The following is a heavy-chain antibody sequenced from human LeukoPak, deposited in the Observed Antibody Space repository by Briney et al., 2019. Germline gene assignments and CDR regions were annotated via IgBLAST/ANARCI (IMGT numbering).Heavy chain of an antibody. Sequence: GGSLRLSCAASGFTFSSYAMHWVRQAPGKGLEYVSAISSNGGSTYYANSVKGRFTISRDNSKNTLYLQMGSLRAEDMAVYYCAREGWDASSSWYSAPTPYFDYWGQGTLVTVSS. J-gene: IGHJ4*02. CDR3: AREGWDASSSWYSAPTPYFDY. CDR2: ISSNGGST. CDR1: GFTFSSYA. D-gene: IGHD6-13*01. V-gene: IGHV3-64*01.